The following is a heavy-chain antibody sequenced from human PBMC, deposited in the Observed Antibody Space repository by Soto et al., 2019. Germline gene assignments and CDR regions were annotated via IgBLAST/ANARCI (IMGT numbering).Heavy chain of an antibody. CDR3: ARTIAVAAQDI. J-gene: IGHJ4*02. Sequence: QVQLVQSGDEVKKPGASVKVSCRASGYTFTNFGINWVRQAPGQGLAWMGWISTSNGDTNYAQKFRGRATMTTDTSTTTAHLEVRSLRSDDTAVYFCARTIAVAAQDIWGQGTLVTVSS. CDR1: GYTFTNFG. D-gene: IGHD6-19*01. V-gene: IGHV1-18*01. CDR2: ISTSNGDT.